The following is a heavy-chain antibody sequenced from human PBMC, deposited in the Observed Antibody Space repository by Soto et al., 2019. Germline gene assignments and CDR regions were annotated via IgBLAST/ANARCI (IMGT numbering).Heavy chain of an antibody. CDR1: GDTFTSYG. J-gene: IGHJ6*02. CDR3: ARDNLGYYYCGMDV. V-gene: IGHV1-18*01. Sequence: ASVKVSCKAAGDTFTSYGISWVRQAPGQGLEWMGWISAYNGNTNYAQKLQGRVTMTTDTSTSTAYMELRSLRSDDTAVYYCARDNLGYYYCGMDVWGQGTTVTDSS. CDR2: ISAYNGNT.